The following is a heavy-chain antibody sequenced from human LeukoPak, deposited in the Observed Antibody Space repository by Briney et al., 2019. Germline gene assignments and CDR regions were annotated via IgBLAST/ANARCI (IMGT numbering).Heavy chain of an antibody. CDR1: GFTFSSYW. CDR3: ARDRYSSGWYKEPGTFDY. J-gene: IGHJ4*02. Sequence: GGSLRLSCAASGFTFSSYWMSWVRQAPGKGLEWVANIKQDGSEKYYVDSVKGRFTISRDNAKNSLYLQMNSLRAEDTAVYYCARDRYSSGWYKEPGTFDYWGQGTLVTVSS. V-gene: IGHV3-7*01. D-gene: IGHD6-19*01. CDR2: IKQDGSEK.